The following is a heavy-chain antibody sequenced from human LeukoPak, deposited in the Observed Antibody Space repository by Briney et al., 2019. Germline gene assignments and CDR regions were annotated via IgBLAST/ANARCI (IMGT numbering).Heavy chain of an antibody. Sequence: GGSLRLSCAVSGFTFSSYAMSWVRQAPGKGLEWVSVISNGGGSTYYADSVKGRFTISRDNSKNTLYLQMNSLKIEDTAVYYCTRGSNRDDSSDFDCWGQGTLVTVSS. V-gene: IGHV3-23*01. D-gene: IGHD3-22*01. CDR1: GFTFSSYA. J-gene: IGHJ4*02. CDR2: ISNGGGST. CDR3: TRGSNRDDSSDFDC.